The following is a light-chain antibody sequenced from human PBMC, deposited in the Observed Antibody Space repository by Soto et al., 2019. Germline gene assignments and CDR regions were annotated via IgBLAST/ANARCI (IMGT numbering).Light chain of an antibody. V-gene: IGKV3-20*01. J-gene: IGKJ5*01. CDR1: QSVSSSY. Sequence: EIVLTQSPGTLSLSPGERATLSCRASQSVSSSYLAWYQQKPGQAPRLLIYGASSRATGIPDRFSGSGSGTDFTLTISRLEPEDVAVYFFQQYVNSPITFGQGTRLEIK. CDR3: QQYVNSPIT. CDR2: GAS.